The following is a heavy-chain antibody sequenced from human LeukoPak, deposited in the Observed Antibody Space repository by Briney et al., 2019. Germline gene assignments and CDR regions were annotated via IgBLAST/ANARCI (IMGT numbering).Heavy chain of an antibody. V-gene: IGHV1-69*13. D-gene: IGHD1-26*01. CDR2: IIPIFGTA. CDR3: ARDSGSYGGYFDY. Sequence: ASVKVSCKASGGTFSSYAISWVRQAPGRGLEWMGGIIPIFGTANYAQKFQGRVTITADESTSTAYMELSSLRSEDTAVYYCARDSGSYGGYFDYWGQGTLVTVSS. J-gene: IGHJ4*02. CDR1: GGTFSSYA.